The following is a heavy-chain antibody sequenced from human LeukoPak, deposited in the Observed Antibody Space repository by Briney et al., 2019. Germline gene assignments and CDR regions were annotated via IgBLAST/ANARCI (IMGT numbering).Heavy chain of an antibody. J-gene: IGHJ6*03. D-gene: IGHD2-2*02. CDR1: GFTFSSYS. Sequence: GGSLRLSCAASGFTFSSYSMNWVRQAPGKGLEWVSSISSSSSYIYYADSVKGRFTISRDNAKNSLYLQMNSLRAEDTAVYYCARELGYCSSTSCYISLYYYYYYYMDVWGKGTTVTVSS. V-gene: IGHV3-21*01. CDR3: ARELGYCSSTSCYISLYYYYYYYMDV. CDR2: ISSSSSYI.